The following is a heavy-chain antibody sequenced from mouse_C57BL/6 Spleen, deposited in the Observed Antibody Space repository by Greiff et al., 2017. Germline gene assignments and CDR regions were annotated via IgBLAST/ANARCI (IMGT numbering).Heavy chain of an antibody. D-gene: IGHD2-2*01. J-gene: IGHJ3*01. CDR2: IDPSDSET. Sequence: QVQLQQPGAELVRPGSSVKLSCKASGYTFTSYWMHWVKQRPIQGLEWIGNIDPSDSETHYNQKFKDKATLTVDKSSSTAYMQLSSLTSEDSAVYYCAREGDGYDTFAYWGQGTLGTVSA. CDR1: GYTFTSYW. CDR3: AREGDGYDTFAY. V-gene: IGHV1-52*01.